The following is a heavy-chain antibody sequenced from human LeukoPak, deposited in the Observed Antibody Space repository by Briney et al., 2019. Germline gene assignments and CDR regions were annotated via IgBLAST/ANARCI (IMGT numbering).Heavy chain of an antibody. CDR3: ARDRHIAAAVYYYYMDV. CDR2: INAYNGNT. Sequence: ASVKVSCKASGYTFTSYIISWVRQAPGQGLQWMGWINAYNGNTDYAQRVQGRVTMTTDTSTSTAYMELRSLRSDDTAVYYCARDRHIAAAVYYYYMDVWGKGTPVTVSS. V-gene: IGHV1-18*01. D-gene: IGHD6-13*01. CDR1: GYTFTSYI. J-gene: IGHJ6*03.